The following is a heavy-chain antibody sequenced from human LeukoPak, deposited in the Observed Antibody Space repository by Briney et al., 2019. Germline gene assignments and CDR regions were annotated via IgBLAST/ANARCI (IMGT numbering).Heavy chain of an antibody. J-gene: IGHJ6*03. CDR1: GGSISSYY. D-gene: IGHD2-2*03. Sequence: SETLSLTCTVSGGSISSYYWSWIRQPAGKGLEWIGRIYTSGSANYNPSLKSRVTMSVDTSKNQFSLKLSSVPAADTAVYYCARDVGYCSSRHKTTAPYYYYMDVWGKGTTVTVSS. CDR3: ARDVGYCSSRHKTTAPYYYYMDV. V-gene: IGHV4-4*07. CDR2: IYTSGSA.